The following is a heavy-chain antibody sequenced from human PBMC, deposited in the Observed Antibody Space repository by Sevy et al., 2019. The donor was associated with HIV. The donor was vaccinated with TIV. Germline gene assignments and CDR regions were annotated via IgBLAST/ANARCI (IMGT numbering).Heavy chain of an antibody. CDR1: GDSVSSNSAA. D-gene: IGHD6-19*01. V-gene: IGHV6-1*01. Sequence: SQTLSLTCAISGDSVSSNSAAWNWIRQSPSRGLEWLGRTYHRSKWYNDYAVSVKSRITINPDTSKNQFSLQLNSVTPEDTAVYYCARIPGIAVAGTPAYYGMDVWGQGTTVTVSS. J-gene: IGHJ6*02. CDR2: TYHRSKWYN. CDR3: ARIPGIAVAGTPAYYGMDV.